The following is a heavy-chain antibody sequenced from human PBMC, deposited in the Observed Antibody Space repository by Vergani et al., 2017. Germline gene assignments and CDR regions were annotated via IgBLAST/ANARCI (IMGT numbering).Heavy chain of an antibody. Sequence: EVLLVLSGGEVKKPGESLKISCKCSGYSFTSYWIGWVRQMPGKGLEWMGIIYRGDSDTRYSPSFQGQVPISADKSSSTAYMQWSSVKAWDTAMYYCAGGVFASREARWFDRWGRASLVTVSS. D-gene: IGHD3-16*01. J-gene: IGHJ5*02. CDR3: AGGVFASREARWFDR. V-gene: IGHV5-51*01. CDR2: IYRGDSDT. CDR1: GYSFTSYW.